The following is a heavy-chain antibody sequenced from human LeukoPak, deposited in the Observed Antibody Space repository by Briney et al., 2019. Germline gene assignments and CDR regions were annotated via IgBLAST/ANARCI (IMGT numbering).Heavy chain of an antibody. V-gene: IGHV4-34*01. CDR1: GGSFSGYY. J-gene: IGHJ5*02. D-gene: IGHD3-3*01. CDR3: ARGVNDFWSGRGENNWFDP. Sequence: TSETLSLTCAVYGGSFSGYYWSWIRQPPGKGLEWIGEINHSGSTNYNPSLKSRVTISVDTSKNQFSLKLSSVTAADTAVYYCARGVNDFWSGRGENNWFDPWGQGTLVTVSS. CDR2: INHSGST.